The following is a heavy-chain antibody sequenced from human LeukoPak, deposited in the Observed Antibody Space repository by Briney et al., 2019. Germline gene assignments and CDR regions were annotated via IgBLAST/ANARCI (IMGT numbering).Heavy chain of an antibody. D-gene: IGHD3-22*01. V-gene: IGHV1-69*06. CDR2: IIPIFGTA. J-gene: IGHJ4*02. CDR3: ARGNYYDSSGYSDY. Sequence: SVKVSCKAYEGTFSSYAISWVRQDPGQGLEWMGRIIPIFGTANYAQKFQGRVTITADKSTSTAYMELSSLRSEDTAVYYCARGNYYDSSGYSDYWGQGTLVTVSS. CDR1: EGTFSSYA.